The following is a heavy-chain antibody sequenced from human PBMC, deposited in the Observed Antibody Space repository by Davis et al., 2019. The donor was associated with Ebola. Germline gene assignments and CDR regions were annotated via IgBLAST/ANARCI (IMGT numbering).Heavy chain of an antibody. D-gene: IGHD4-11*01. CDR2: IYHRGST. CDR1: GGSISSYY. J-gene: IGHJ5*02. V-gene: IGHV4-59*08. Sequence: ESLKISCTVSGGSISSYYWSWVRQPPGKGLEWIGYIYHRGSTNNNPSLKSRVTISVDMSKNQFSLKLSSVTAADTAIYYCATLSDYRGGWFDPWGQGTLVAVSS. CDR3: ATLSDYRGGWFDP.